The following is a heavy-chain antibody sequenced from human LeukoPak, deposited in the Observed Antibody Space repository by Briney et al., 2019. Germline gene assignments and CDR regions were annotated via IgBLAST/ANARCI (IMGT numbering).Heavy chain of an antibody. Sequence: SETLSLTCAVYGGSFSGYYWSWIRQPPGKGLEWIGEINHSGSTSYNPSLKSRVTISVDTSKNQFSLKLSSVTAADTAVYYCARHEGYSSSWQDPYDAFDIWGQGTMVTVSS. V-gene: IGHV4-34*01. CDR3: ARHEGYSSSWQDPYDAFDI. CDR2: INHSGST. CDR1: GGSFSGYY. J-gene: IGHJ3*02. D-gene: IGHD6-13*01.